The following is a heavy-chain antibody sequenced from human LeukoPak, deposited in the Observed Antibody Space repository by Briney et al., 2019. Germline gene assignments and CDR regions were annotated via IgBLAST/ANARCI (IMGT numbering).Heavy chain of an antibody. CDR2: ISGNSNYI. CDR1: GFTFNSYS. Sequence: PGGSLRLSCAASGFTFNSYSMNRIRQAPGKGLEWVSSISGNSNYIYFTDSLRGRFTISRDNAQNSLYLEMSSLRADDTAVYYCARGGRLRGDGFDIWGQGTIVTVSS. J-gene: IGHJ3*02. V-gene: IGHV3-21*06. D-gene: IGHD3-16*01. CDR3: ARGGRLRGDGFDI.